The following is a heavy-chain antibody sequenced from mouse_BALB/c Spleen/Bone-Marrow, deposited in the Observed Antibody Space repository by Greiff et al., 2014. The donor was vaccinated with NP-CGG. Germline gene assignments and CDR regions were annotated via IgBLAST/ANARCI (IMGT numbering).Heavy chain of an antibody. CDR3: ASYYYGSSGFAY. CDR2: IDPANGNT. V-gene: IGHV14-3*02. Sequence: EVKVVESGAELVKPGASVKLSCTASGFNIKDTYMHWVKQRPEQGLGWIGGIDPANGNTKYDPKFQGKATITADTSSNTAYLQLSSLTSEDTAVYYCASYYYGSSGFAYWGQGTLVTVSA. CDR1: GFNIKDTY. D-gene: IGHD1-1*01. J-gene: IGHJ3*01.